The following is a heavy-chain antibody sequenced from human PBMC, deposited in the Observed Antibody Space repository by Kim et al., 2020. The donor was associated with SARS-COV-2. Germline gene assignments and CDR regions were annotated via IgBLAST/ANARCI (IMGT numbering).Heavy chain of an antibody. J-gene: IGHJ5*02. CDR2: INHSGST. CDR1: GGSFSGYY. V-gene: IGHV4-34*01. CDR3: ASAPPLLHGSGSLWFDP. D-gene: IGHD3-10*01. Sequence: SETLSLTCAVYGGSFSGYYWSWIRQPPGKGLEWIGEINHSGSTNYNPSLKSRVTISVDTSKNQFSLKLSSVTAADTAVYYCASAPPLLHGSGSLWFDPWGQGTLVTVSS.